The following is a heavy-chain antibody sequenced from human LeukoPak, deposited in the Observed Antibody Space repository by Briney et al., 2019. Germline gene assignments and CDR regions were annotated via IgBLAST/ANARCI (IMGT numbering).Heavy chain of an antibody. V-gene: IGHV3-21*04. CDR1: GFTFSSYT. J-gene: IGHJ4*02. D-gene: IGHD3-22*01. Sequence: GGSLRLSCAASGFTFSSYTMNWVRQAPGKGLEWVSSISSSSSYIYYADSVKGRLTISRDNAKNSLYLQMNSLRAEDTAVYYCARDPYYYDSSGYSSDWGQGTLVTVSS. CDR3: ARDPYYYDSSGYSSD. CDR2: ISSSSSYI.